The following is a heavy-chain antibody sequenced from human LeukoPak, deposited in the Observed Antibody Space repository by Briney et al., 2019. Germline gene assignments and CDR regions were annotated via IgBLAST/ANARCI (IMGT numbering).Heavy chain of an antibody. CDR3: AKPIYDILTGYYYY. Sequence: PGGSLRLSCAASGFTFSSYAMSWVRQAPGKGLEWVSAISGSGGSTYYADSVKGRFTISRDNSKNTLYLQMNSLRAEDTAVYYCAKPIYDILTGYYYYRGQGTLVTVSS. D-gene: IGHD3-9*01. V-gene: IGHV3-23*01. CDR2: ISGSGGST. CDR1: GFTFSSYA. J-gene: IGHJ4*02.